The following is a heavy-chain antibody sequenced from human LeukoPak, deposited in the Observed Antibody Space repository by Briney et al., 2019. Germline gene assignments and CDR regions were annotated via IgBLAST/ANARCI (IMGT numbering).Heavy chain of an antibody. CDR3: ARELRKYYYGAGSKY. V-gene: IGHV3-49*04. D-gene: IGHD3-10*01. Sequence: GGSLRLSCSVSGFTFGDYAMTWVRQAPGKGLEWVGLIRSRTYNGTTEYAASVKGRFTISRDDSKSIAYLQMNSLKVEDTALYYCARELRKYYYGAGSKYWGQGTLVTVSS. CDR2: IRSRTYNGTT. J-gene: IGHJ4*02. CDR1: GFTFGDYA.